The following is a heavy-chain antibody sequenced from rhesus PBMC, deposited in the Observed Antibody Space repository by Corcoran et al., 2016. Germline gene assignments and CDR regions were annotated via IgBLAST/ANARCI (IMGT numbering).Heavy chain of an antibody. CDR1: GGSISSNY. CDR3: ARNMYYYSGSCLDY. D-gene: IGHD3-16*01. Sequence: QVQLQESGPGLVKPSETLSLTCAVSGGSISSNYWSWLRQPPGKGLEWIGRIYGSGGRTYYKPDLQSRGTSSTDTSKNQCALKRSSVTAADTAVYYCARNMYYYSGSCLDYWGQGVLVTVSS. J-gene: IGHJ4*01. V-gene: IGHV4-160*01. CDR2: IYGSGGRT.